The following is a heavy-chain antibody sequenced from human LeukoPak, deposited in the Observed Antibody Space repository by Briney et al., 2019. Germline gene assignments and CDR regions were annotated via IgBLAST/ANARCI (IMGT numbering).Heavy chain of an antibody. CDR1: GFTFSSSG. V-gene: IGHV3-48*02. Sequence: GGSLRLSCAASGFTFSSSGMNWVRQTPGKGLGWVSYIDGSSRSIYYSDSVKGRFTVSRDNAKNSLFLQMNSLRDEDTAMYFCARKMALWGQGTLVTVSS. D-gene: IGHD5-24*01. CDR2: IDGSSRSI. J-gene: IGHJ4*02. CDR3: ARKMAL.